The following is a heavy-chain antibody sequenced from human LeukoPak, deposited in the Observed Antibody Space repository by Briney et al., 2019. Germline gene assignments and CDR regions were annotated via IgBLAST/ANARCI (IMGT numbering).Heavy chain of an antibody. D-gene: IGHD4-17*01. CDR3: AKDSLEVPVTSPPDAFDI. CDR2: ISSDGGNK. CDR1: GFTFNNYA. Sequence: PGRSLRLSCAASGFTFNNYAIHWVRQAPGKGLEWVAVISSDGGNKYYADSVKGRFTISRDNSKTTLYLQMNSLRAEDTAVYYCAKDSLEVPVTSPPDAFDIWGQGTMVTVSS. V-gene: IGHV3-30*04. J-gene: IGHJ3*02.